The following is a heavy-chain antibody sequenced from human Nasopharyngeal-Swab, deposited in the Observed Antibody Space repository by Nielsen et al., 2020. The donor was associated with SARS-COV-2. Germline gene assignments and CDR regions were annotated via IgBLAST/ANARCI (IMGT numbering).Heavy chain of an antibody. J-gene: IGHJ6*03. CDR1: GYSFTSYW. V-gene: IGHV5-10-1*01. D-gene: IGHD2-15*01. Sequence: GGPLKISCKGSGYSFTSYWISWVRQMPGKGLEWMGRIDPSDSYTNYSPSFQGHVTIPADKSISTAYLQWSSLKASDTAMYYCARRAYCSGGSCYSPYYYYMDVWGKGTTVTVSS. CDR2: IDPSDSYT. CDR3: ARRAYCSGGSCYSPYYYYMDV.